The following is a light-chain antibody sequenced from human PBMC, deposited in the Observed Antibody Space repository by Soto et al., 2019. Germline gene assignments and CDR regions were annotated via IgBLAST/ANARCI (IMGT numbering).Light chain of an antibody. V-gene: IGLV2-8*01. CDR1: SSDVGGYNS. CDR2: EVN. J-gene: IGLJ1*01. CDR3: SSYTTSSTLV. Sequence: QSALTQPPSASGSPGQSVTISCTGTSSDVGGYNSVSWYQQHPGKAPKLMTYEVNKRPSGVPDRFSGSKSGNTASLTVSGLQAEDEADYYCSSYTTSSTLVFGPGTKVTVL.